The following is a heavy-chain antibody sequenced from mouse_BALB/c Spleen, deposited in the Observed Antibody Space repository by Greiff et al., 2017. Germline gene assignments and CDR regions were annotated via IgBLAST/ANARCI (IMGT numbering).Heavy chain of an antibody. V-gene: IGHV1-7*01. J-gene: IGHJ2*01. D-gene: IGHD4-1*01. CDR2: INPSTGYT. CDR1: GYTFTSYW. Sequence: QVQLQQSGAELAKPGASVKMSCKASGYTFTSYWMHWVKQRPGQGLEWIGYINPSTGYTEYNQKFKDKATLTADKSSSTAYMQLSSLTSEDSAVYYCARDWDGGYWGQGTTLTVSS. CDR3: ARDWDGGY.